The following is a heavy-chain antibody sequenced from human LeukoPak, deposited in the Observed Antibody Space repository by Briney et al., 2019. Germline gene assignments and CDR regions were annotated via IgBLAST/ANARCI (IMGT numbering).Heavy chain of an antibody. D-gene: IGHD6-13*01. J-gene: IGHJ4*02. CDR3: ARTSGVSAAGSPYYFDY. Sequence: GASVRVSCKASGYTFHNYGISWVRQAPGQGLEWMGWISPYSGNTDYTERLQGRVTMTTDTSTTTASMELRSLRSDDTAVYYCARTSGVSAAGSPYYFDYWGQGTLVTVSS. CDR2: ISPYSGNT. CDR1: GYTFHNYG. V-gene: IGHV1-18*01.